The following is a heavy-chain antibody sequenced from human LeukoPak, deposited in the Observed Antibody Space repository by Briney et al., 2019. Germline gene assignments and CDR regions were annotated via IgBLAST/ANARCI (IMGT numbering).Heavy chain of an antibody. V-gene: IGHV1-18*01. Sequence: ASVKVSCKASGYTFTSYGISWVRQAPGQGLEWMGWISAYNGNTNYAQKFQGRITMTRDTSISTAYMDLSRLRSDDTAVYYCARGAGYQLSGMDVWGQGTTVTVSS. CDR3: ARGAGYQLSGMDV. J-gene: IGHJ6*02. D-gene: IGHD2-2*01. CDR2: ISAYNGNT. CDR1: GYTFTSYG.